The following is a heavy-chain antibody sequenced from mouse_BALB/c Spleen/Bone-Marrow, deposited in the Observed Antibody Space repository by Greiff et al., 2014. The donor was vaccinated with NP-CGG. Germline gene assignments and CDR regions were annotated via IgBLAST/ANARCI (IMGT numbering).Heavy chain of an antibody. CDR2: SRNKANDYTT. CDR1: GFTFSDFY. V-gene: IGHV7-1*02. J-gene: IGHJ4*01. CDR3: ARGTRRAMDY. Sequence: DVMLVESGGGLVQPGGSLGLSCATSGFTFSDFYMEWVRQPPGKRLEWIAASRNKANDYTTEYSASVKGRFIVSRDTSQSILYLQMNALRAEDTAIYYCARGTRRAMDYWGQGTSVTVSS.